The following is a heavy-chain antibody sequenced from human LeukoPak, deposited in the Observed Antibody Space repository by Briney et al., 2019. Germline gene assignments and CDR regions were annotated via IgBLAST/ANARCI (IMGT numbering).Heavy chain of an antibody. D-gene: IGHD3-10*02. Sequence: GSLRLSCEASGFSFSNSGMHWVRQAPGKGLEWVAVIWYDGSNEYYADAVKGRFTISRDNSKNTVHLQMNSLRVEDTSVYFCAREISMFVNAFDLWGQGTLVTVTS. J-gene: IGHJ3*01. CDR1: GFSFSNSG. CDR2: IWYDGSNE. CDR3: AREISMFVNAFDL. V-gene: IGHV3-33*01.